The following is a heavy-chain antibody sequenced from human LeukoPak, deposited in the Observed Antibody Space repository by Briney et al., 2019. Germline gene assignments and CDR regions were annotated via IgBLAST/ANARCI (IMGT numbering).Heavy chain of an antibody. V-gene: IGHV3-23*01. CDR3: ARDPGYYGSGSYYTDY. Sequence: GGSLRLSCAGSGFTFSSHGMDWVRQAPGKGLEWVSGISPSGDITYYADSVKGRFTISRDNSKNTLYLQMNSLRAEDTAVYYCARDPGYYGSGSYYTDYWGQGTLVTVSS. D-gene: IGHD3-10*01. CDR2: ISPSGDIT. J-gene: IGHJ4*02. CDR1: GFTFSSHG.